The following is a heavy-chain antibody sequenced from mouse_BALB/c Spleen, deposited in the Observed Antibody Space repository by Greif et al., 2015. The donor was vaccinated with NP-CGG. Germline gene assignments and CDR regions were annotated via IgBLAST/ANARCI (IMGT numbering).Heavy chain of an antibody. CDR1: GFSLSTFGTG. Sequence: QVTLKESGPGILQPSQTLSLTCSFSGFSLSTFGTGVSWIRQPSGKDLELLAHIYWDDDKHYNPSLKSRLTISKDTSNNQVFLKIATVASADTATYYCARRALTTVDAMDYWGQGTSVTVSS. CDR2: IYWDDDK. CDR3: ARRALTTVDAMDY. J-gene: IGHJ4*01. V-gene: IGHV8-13*01. D-gene: IGHD1-1*01.